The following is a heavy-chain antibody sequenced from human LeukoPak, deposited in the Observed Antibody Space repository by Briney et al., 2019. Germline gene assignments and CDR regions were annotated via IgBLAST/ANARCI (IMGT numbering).Heavy chain of an antibody. J-gene: IGHJ4*02. CDR2: AYYTGST. V-gene: IGHV4-39*01. CDR1: GGSISSSSSY. Sequence: SETLSLTCTFSGGSISSSSSYWGWIRQPPGKGLEWIGTAYYTGSTYDNPSLKSRVTISVDTSKNQFSLKLSSVTAADTAVYYCANTNRRDGYKSFDYWGQGTLVTVSS. CDR3: ANTNRRDGYKSFDY. D-gene: IGHD5-24*01.